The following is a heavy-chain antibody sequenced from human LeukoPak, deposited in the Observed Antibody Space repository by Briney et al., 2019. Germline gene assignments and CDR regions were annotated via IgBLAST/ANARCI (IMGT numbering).Heavy chain of an antibody. J-gene: IGHJ3*01. CDR2: VHSSGTT. D-gene: IGHD2/OR15-2a*01. CDR1: GGSIIGHY. Sequence: SETLSLTCTVSGGSIIGHYWSWIRQSPGRELEWIGYVHSSGTTSFNPSLKSRVTMLVDTSKNQFSLRLTSMTAADTALYFCAREQYLAYDVFGFWARGTMVTVSS. V-gene: IGHV4-59*11. CDR3: AREQYLAYDVFGF.